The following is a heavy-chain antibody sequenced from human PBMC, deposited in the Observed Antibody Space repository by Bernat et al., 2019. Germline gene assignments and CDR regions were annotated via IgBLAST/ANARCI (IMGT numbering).Heavy chain of an antibody. D-gene: IGHD4-17*01. J-gene: IGHJ2*01. Sequence: EVQLVESGGGLVQPGGSLRLSCAASGFTFSSYAMSWVRQAPGKGLEWVSAISGSVGSTYYAESVKGRFTISRDNAKNTLYLQMNSLRAEDTAVYYCAKLPTVKMRQKVNWYFDLWGRGTLVTVSS. CDR1: GFTFSSYA. V-gene: IGHV3-23*04. CDR2: ISGSVGST. CDR3: AKLPTVKMRQKVNWYFDL.